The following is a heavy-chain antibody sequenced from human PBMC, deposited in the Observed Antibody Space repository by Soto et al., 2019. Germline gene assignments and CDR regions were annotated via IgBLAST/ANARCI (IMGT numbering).Heavy chain of an antibody. CDR2: IYYSGST. Sequence: SETLSLTCPVSGGSISSGCYYWSWIRQHPGKGLEWIGYIYYSGSTYYNPSLKSRVTISVDTSKNQFSLKLSSVTAADTAVYYCAREGGQGYYDSSGYLTPPRAFDIWGQGTMVTVSS. J-gene: IGHJ3*02. CDR3: AREGGQGYYDSSGYLTPPRAFDI. CDR1: GGSISSGCYY. V-gene: IGHV4-31*03. D-gene: IGHD3-22*01.